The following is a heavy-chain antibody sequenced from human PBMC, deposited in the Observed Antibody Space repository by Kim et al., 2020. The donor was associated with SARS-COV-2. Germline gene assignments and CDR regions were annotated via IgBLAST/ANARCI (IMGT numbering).Heavy chain of an antibody. CDR2: IYYSGST. CDR1: GGSISSSSYY. V-gene: IGHV4-39*01. D-gene: IGHD2-2*01. Sequence: SETLSLTCTVSGGSISSSSYYWGWIRQPPGKGLEWIGSIYYSGSTYYNPSLKSRVTISVDTSKNQFSLKLSSVTAADTAVYYCATSTLGYCSSTSCYSYGMDVWGQGTTVTVSS. J-gene: IGHJ6*02. CDR3: ATSTLGYCSSTSCYSYGMDV.